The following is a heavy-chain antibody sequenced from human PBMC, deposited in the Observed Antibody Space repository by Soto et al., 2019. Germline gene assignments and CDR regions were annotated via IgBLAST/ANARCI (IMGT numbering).Heavy chain of an antibody. Sequence: SGGSLRLSCAASGFTFSDYYMSWIRQAPGKGLEWVSYISNTDTTIYYADSVKGRFTISRDNAKNSLYLQMNSLRAEDTAVYYCARVSRYCGGDCYTGSFDYWGQGTLVTSPQ. CDR2: ISNTDTTI. V-gene: IGHV3-11*01. CDR3: ARVSRYCGGDCYTGSFDY. J-gene: IGHJ4*02. CDR1: GFTFSDYY. D-gene: IGHD2-21*02.